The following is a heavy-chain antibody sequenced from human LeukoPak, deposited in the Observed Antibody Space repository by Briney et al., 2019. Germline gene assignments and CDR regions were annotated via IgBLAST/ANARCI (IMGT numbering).Heavy chain of an antibody. CDR1: GYTFTSYG. CDR3: ARRMSIYCGGDCYSFDY. Sequence: GASVKVSCKASGYTFTSYGISWVRQAPGQGLEWMGWISAHNGNTNYAQKLQGRVTMTTDTSTSTAYMELRSLRSDDTAVYYCARRMSIYCGGDCYSFDYWGQGTLVTVSS. D-gene: IGHD2-21*02. V-gene: IGHV1-18*01. J-gene: IGHJ4*02. CDR2: ISAHNGNT.